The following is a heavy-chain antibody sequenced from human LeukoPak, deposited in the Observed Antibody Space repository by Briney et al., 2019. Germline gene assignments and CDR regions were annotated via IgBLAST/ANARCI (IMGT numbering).Heavy chain of an antibody. CDR3: ARILLWFGELSTHHYFDY. D-gene: IGHD3-10*01. V-gene: IGHV4-31*03. Sequence: SETLSLTCTISGGSISSGGYYWSWIRQHPGKGLEWIGYIYCSGSTYYNPSLKSRVTISVDTSRNQFSLKLSSVTAADTAVYYCARILLWFGELSTHHYFDYWGQGTLVTVSS. CDR2: IYCSGST. CDR1: GGSISSGGYY. J-gene: IGHJ4*02.